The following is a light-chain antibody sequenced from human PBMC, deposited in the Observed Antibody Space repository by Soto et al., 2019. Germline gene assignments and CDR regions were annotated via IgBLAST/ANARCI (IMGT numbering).Light chain of an antibody. J-gene: IGLJ1*01. V-gene: IGLV2-8*01. Sequence: QSALTQPPSASGSPGQSVTISCTGTSSDVGGYDYVSWYQQHPGKAPKLMIYEVTIRPSGVSDRFSGSKSGNTASLTVSGLQAEDDADYYCSSYTGGNPSYVLGTGTKLTVL. CDR2: EVT. CDR3: SSYTGGNPSYV. CDR1: SSDVGGYDY.